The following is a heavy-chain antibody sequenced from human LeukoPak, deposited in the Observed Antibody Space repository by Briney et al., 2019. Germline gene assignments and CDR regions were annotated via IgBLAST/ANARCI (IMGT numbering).Heavy chain of an antibody. CDR3: ARGLHSLFDY. CDR1: AGSISSSNW. D-gene: IGHD5-24*01. J-gene: IGHJ4*02. V-gene: IGHV4-4*02. CDR2: IYHSGST. Sequence: SETLSLTCAVSAGSISSSNWWIWVRQRPANGLEWIGEIYHSGSTNYNPSLKSRVTISVDKSKNQFSLQLSSVTAADTAVYYCARGLHSLFDYWGQETLVTVSS.